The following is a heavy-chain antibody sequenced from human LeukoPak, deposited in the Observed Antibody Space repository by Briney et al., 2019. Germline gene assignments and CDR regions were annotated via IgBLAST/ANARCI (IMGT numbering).Heavy chain of an antibody. CDR1: GYTFTSYY. D-gene: IGHD1-26*01. CDR2: INPSGGST. Sequence: ASVKVSCKASGYTFTSYYMHWVRQAPGQGLEWMGIINPSGGSTSYAQKFQGRVTMTRDTSISTAYMELSRLRSDDTAVYYCARVLLPYYYYYMDVWGKGTTVTISS. J-gene: IGHJ6*03. CDR3: ARVLLPYYYYYMDV. V-gene: IGHV1-46*01.